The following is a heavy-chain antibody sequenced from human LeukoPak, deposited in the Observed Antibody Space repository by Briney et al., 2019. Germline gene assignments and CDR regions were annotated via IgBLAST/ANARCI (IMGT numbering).Heavy chain of an antibody. CDR2: INHSGST. Sequence: PSETLSLTCTVSGGSISSYYWSWIRQPPGKGLEWIGEINHSGSTNYNPSLKSRVTISVDTSKNQFSLKLSSVTAADTAVYYCARRSYGSYGLQNFDYWGQGTLVTVSS. CDR1: GGSISSYY. CDR3: ARRSYGSYGLQNFDY. D-gene: IGHD5-18*01. J-gene: IGHJ4*02. V-gene: IGHV4-34*01.